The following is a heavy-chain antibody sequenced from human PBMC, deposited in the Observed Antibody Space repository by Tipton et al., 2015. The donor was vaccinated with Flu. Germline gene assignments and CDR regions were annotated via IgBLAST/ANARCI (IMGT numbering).Heavy chain of an antibody. Sequence: LSLTCAASGFTFDDYAMHWVRQAPGKGLEWVSLITWDAVSTYYAGSVKGRFIISRDNNKNSLYLQMNSLRPEDSALYYCARSCTGGGCYRYYYYGMDVWGQGTTVTVSS. V-gene: IGHV3-43D*04. J-gene: IGHJ6*02. CDR1: GFTFDDYA. D-gene: IGHD2-8*02. CDR3: ARSCTGGGCYRYYYYGMDV. CDR2: ITWDAVST.